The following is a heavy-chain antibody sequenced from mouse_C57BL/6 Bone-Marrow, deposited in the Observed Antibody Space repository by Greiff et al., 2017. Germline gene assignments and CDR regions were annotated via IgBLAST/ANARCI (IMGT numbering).Heavy chain of an antibody. CDR3: TDYYYGSSAWFAY. Sequence: QVQLQQSGAELVRPGASVTLSCKASGYTFTDYEMHWVKQTPVHGLEWIGAIDPATGGTAYNQKFKGKAILTADKSSSTAYMQLRSLTSEDSAVYYCTDYYYGSSAWFAYWGQGTLVTVSA. J-gene: IGHJ3*01. CDR1: GYTFTDYE. V-gene: IGHV1-15*01. D-gene: IGHD1-1*01. CDR2: IDPATGGT.